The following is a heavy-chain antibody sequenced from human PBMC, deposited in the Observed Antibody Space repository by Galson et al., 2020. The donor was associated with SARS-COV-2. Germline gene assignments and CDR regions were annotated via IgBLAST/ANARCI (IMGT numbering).Heavy chain of an antibody. CDR3: TRGTGEGFQH. CDR1: GFTFRNYW. V-gene: IGHV3-74*01. Sequence: PGGSLSLSCEASGFTFRNYWMHWVRQVPGKGLVWVSRVDSDGSSASYADSVKGRFTISRDNTKNTLSLQMHSLRAEDTAVYYCTRGTGEGFQHWGQGTMVTVYS. D-gene: IGHD2-8*02. J-gene: IGHJ4*02. CDR2: VDSDGSSA.